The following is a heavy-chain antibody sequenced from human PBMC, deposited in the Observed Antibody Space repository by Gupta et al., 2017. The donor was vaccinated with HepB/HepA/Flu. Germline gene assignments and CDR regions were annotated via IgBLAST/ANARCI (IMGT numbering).Heavy chain of an antibody. J-gene: IGHJ1*01. CDR3: ARDLGWYIDEY. V-gene: IGHV3-7*01. CDR2: IRGEGNNN. D-gene: IGHD6-19*01. Sequence: VQPGGSLRISCAASGFRFSDYWMGWARQAPGKGLEWVANIRGEGNNNHYLDSVRGRLTISRDNSMNSRYLQRNSLRPEDTAVYYCARDLGWYIDEY. CDR1: GFRFSDYW.